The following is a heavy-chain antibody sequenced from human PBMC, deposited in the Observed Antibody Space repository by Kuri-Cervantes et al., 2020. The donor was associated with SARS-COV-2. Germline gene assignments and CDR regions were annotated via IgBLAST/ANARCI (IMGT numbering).Heavy chain of an antibody. J-gene: IGHJ6*02. D-gene: IGHD4-11*01. CDR1: GYTFTGYY. V-gene: IGHV1-2*02. CDR2: INPNSGGT. Sequence: ASVKVSCKASGYTFTGYYMHWVRQAPGQGLEWKGWINPNSGGTNYAQKFQGRVTMTRDTSISTAYMELSRLRSDDTAVYYCASNSNYWYYGMDVWGQGTTVTVSS. CDR3: ASNSNYWYYGMDV.